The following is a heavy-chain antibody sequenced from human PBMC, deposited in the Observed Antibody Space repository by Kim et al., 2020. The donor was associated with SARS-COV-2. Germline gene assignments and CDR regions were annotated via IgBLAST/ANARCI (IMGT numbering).Heavy chain of an antibody. CDR3: AKTVVRGVVIEEIDF. CDR1: GFTFSSSA. Sequence: GGSLRLSCAASGFTFSSSAMSWVRQAPGKGLEWVSVISASGGSRYYADSVKGRFTTSRDNCKKMVYLQIYNLRAEDTAIYYCAKTVVRGVVIEEIDFWGQGTPVTVSS. V-gene: IGHV3-23*01. CDR2: ISASGGSR. J-gene: IGHJ4*02. D-gene: IGHD3-10*01.